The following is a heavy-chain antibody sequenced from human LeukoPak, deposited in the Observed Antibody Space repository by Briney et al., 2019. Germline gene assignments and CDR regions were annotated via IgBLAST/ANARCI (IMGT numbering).Heavy chain of an antibody. CDR2: IYSGGST. D-gene: IGHD5-12*01. CDR3: AKDFSYSGYWSFDY. J-gene: IGHJ4*02. Sequence: GGSLRLSCAASEFSVGSNYMTWVRQAPGKGLEWVSLIYSGGSTYYADSVKGRFTISRDNSKNTLYLQMNSLRAEDTAVYYCAKDFSYSGYWSFDYWGQGTLVTVSS. CDR1: EFSVGSNY. V-gene: IGHV3-53*01.